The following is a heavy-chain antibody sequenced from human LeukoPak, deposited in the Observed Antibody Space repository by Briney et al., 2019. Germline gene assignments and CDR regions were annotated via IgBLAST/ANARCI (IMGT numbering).Heavy chain of an antibody. V-gene: IGHV1-2*02. J-gene: IGHJ6*03. CDR3: ARGGLWFGELSYMDV. Sequence: ASVKVSCKASGYTFTGHYMHWVRQAPGQGLEWMGWINPNSGGTNYAQKFQGRVTMTRDTSISTAYMELSRLRSDDTAVYYCARGGLWFGELSYMDVWGKGTTVTISS. CDR2: INPNSGGT. D-gene: IGHD3-10*01. CDR1: GYTFTGHY.